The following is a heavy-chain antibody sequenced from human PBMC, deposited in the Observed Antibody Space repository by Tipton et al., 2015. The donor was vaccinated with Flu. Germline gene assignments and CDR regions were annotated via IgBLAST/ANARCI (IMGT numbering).Heavy chain of an antibody. Sequence: TLSLTCTVSGGSISRDYWSWIRQPPGKGLEWIGSILYSGIPKYNPSLKSRVSISVDTSKNQFSLQLSSVTAADTAVYYCASKVANWGVWEPLDYWGHGTLVTVSS. D-gene: IGHD7-27*01. CDR1: GGSISRDY. CDR3: ASKVANWGVWEPLDY. J-gene: IGHJ4*01. V-gene: IGHV4-59*01. CDR2: ILYSGIP.